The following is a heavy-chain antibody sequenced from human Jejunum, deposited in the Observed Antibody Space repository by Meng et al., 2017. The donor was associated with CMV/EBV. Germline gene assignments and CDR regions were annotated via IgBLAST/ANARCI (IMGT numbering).Heavy chain of an antibody. CDR1: GYTFTSYA. D-gene: IGHD5-24*01. Sequence: QVQLVQSGSELKQPGASVKVSCRPSGYTFTSYAISWVRQAPGQGPDWMGWIDPNTGNPTYDQGFTGRFVFSLDTSVSTAYLQINSLRADDTAVYYCARDSPLDGYSLLDYWGQGTLVTVSS. J-gene: IGHJ4*02. CDR2: IDPNTGNP. CDR3: ARDSPLDGYSLLDY. V-gene: IGHV7-4-1*02.